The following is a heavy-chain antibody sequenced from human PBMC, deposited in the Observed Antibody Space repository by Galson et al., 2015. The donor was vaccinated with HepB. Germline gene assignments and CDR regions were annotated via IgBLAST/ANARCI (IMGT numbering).Heavy chain of an antibody. V-gene: IGHV1-46*01. CDR3: ARDLESIMVRGVPNYYYYGMDV. Sequence: SVKVSCKASGYTFTSYHMHWVRQAPGQGLEWMGIINPSGGITIYAQKFRDRLTMTRDTSTSTVYMELSSLRSEDTAVYYCARDLESIMVRGVPNYYYYGMDVWGQGTTVTVSS. D-gene: IGHD3-10*01. CDR2: INPSGGIT. J-gene: IGHJ6*02. CDR1: GYTFTSYH.